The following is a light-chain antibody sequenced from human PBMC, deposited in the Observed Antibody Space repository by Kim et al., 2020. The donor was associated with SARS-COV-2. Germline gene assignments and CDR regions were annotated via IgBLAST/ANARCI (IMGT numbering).Light chain of an antibody. J-gene: IGKJ2*01. CDR3: QQYDILPYN. Sequence: DIQMTQSPSSLSASVGDRVTITCQASQDVRNYLNWYQLKPGKAPKLLIYDASNLETGVPSRFSGSGSGTDFTFTISSLQPEDIATYYCQQYDILPYNFGQGTKLEI. V-gene: IGKV1-33*01. CDR2: DAS. CDR1: QDVRNY.